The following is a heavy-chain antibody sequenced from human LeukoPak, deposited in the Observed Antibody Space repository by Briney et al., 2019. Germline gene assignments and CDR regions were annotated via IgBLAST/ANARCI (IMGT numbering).Heavy chain of an antibody. D-gene: IGHD5-18*01. CDR1: GGTFSSYA. J-gene: IGHJ4*02. CDR3: VTHPHTAMLEY. CDR2: IIPIFSTA. V-gene: IGHV1-69*06. Sequence: GASVKVSCKASGGTFSSYAISWVRQAPGQGLEWMGGIIPIFSTANYAQKFQGRVTITADKSTSTAYMELSSLRSEDTAVYYCVTHPHTAMLEYWGQGTLVTVSS.